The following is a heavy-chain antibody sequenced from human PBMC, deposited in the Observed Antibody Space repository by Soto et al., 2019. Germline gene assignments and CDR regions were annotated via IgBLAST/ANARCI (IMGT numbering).Heavy chain of an antibody. D-gene: IGHD6-13*01. J-gene: IGHJ3*02. V-gene: IGHV4-4*02. CDR2: IYHSGST. CDR3: ARAAAAGLGRDAFDI. CDR1: SGSISSSNW. Sequence: QVQLQESGPGLVKPSGTLSLTCAVSSGSISSSNWWSWVRQPPGKGLEWIGEIYHSGSTNYNPSLKSRVIISVDKSKNQFSLKLSSVTAADTAVYYCARAAAAGLGRDAFDIWGQGTMVTVSS.